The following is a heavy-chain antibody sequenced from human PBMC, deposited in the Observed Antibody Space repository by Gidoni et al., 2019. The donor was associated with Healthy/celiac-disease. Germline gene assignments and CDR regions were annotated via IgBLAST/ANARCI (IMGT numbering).Heavy chain of an antibody. J-gene: IGHJ6*02. CDR1: GGSISSYY. CDR3: AGPNTRYVPGIAARLLPYYYYGMDV. CDR2: IYTSGST. Sequence: QVQLQESGPGLVKPSETLSLPCTVSGGSISSYYWSWIRQPAGKGLEWIGRIYTSGSTNYNPPLKSRVTMSVDTSKNQFSLKLSSVTAADTAVYYCAGPNTRYVPGIAARLLPYYYYGMDVWGQGTTVTVS. D-gene: IGHD6-6*01. V-gene: IGHV4-4*07.